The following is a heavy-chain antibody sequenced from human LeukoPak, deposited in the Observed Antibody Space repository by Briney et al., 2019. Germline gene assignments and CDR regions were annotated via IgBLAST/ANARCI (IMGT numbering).Heavy chain of an antibody. CDR3: ARDSRSHYGTAACDY. CDR1: GFTFSTSS. V-gene: IGHV3-48*01. J-gene: IGHJ4*02. Sequence: GGSLRLSCAASGFTFSTSSMNWVRQAPGKGLEWVSYNRSSSTTIYYADSVKGRFTISRDNAKNSLDLQMNSLRAEDTAVYFCARDSRSHYGTAACDYWGQGTLVTVSS. D-gene: IGHD2-8*02. CDR2: NRSSSTTI.